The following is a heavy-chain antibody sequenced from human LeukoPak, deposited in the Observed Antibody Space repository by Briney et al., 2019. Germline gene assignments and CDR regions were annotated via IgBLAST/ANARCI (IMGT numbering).Heavy chain of an antibody. J-gene: IGHJ5*02. D-gene: IGHD1-26*01. CDR2: MSSSSANT. CDR1: GFTFTNNA. Sequence: GGSLRLSCLVSGFTFTNNAMSWVRQAPGKGLEWVSAMSSSSANTYYAASVKGRFTISRDSSKYTLYLQMNSLRVEDTAVYYCAKHSRNRVGTSTDSFDPWGQGTLVTVSS. V-gene: IGHV3-23*01. CDR3: AKHSRNRVGTSTDSFDP.